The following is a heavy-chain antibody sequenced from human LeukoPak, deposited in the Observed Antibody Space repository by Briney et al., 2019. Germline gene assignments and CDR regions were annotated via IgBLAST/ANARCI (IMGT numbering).Heavy chain of an antibody. V-gene: IGHV4-59*01. J-gene: IGHJ4*02. CDR1: GGSISSYY. Sequence: SETLSLTCTASGGSISSYYWSWIRQPPGKGLEWVGNIYDSGNTKYNPSLKSRVTISVDTSKNQFSLKLTSVTAADTAVYYCARDSSGYYGFFDYWGQGTLVTVCS. CDR3: ARDSSGYYGFFDY. D-gene: IGHD3-22*01. CDR2: IYDSGNT.